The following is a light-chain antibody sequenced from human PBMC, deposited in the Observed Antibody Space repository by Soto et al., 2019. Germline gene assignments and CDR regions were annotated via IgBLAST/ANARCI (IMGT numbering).Light chain of an antibody. J-gene: IGKJ3*01. CDR1: QVIRDD. CDR2: AAS. CDR3: LQHNTYPFT. Sequence: DVQMTQSPSSVSASVGDRVTITCRASQVIRDDLGWFQQKPGKAPKRLIYAASSLQSGVPSRFSGSGYGAEFTLTISSLQPEDFATYYCLQHNTYPFTFGPGTKVDIK. V-gene: IGKV1-17*01.